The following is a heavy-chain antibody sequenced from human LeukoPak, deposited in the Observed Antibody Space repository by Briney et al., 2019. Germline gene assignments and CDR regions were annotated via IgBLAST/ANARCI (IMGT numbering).Heavy chain of an antibody. V-gene: IGHV4-39*01. D-gene: IGHD5-12*01. J-gene: IGHJ5*02. CDR2: IYHSGST. CDR1: GGSISSTSCF. CDR3: ARLPRGGNWFDP. Sequence: SETLSLTCTVSGGSISSTSCFWGWVRQPPGKRLEWIGTIYHSGSTYYSPSLKSRVTISVDTSKNQFSLKLSSVTAADTAMYYCARLPRGGNWFDPWGQGTLVTVSS.